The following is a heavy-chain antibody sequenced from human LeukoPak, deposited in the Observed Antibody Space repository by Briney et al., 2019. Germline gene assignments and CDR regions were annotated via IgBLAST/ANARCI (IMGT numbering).Heavy chain of an antibody. CDR2: ISSSSSYI. J-gene: IGHJ6*02. Sequence: PGGSLRLSCAASGFTFSSYSMNWVRQAPGKGLEWVSSISSSSSYIYYADSVKGRFTISRDNAKNSLCLQMNSLRAEDTAVYYCARGRVPAAALPYYGMDVWGQGTTVTVSS. CDR1: GFTFSSYS. V-gene: IGHV3-21*01. CDR3: ARGRVPAAALPYYGMDV. D-gene: IGHD2-2*01.